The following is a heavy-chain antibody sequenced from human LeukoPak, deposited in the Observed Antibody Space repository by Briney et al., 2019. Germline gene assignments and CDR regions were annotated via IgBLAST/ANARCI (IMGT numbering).Heavy chain of an antibody. J-gene: IGHJ4*02. V-gene: IGHV1-8*01. CDR3: ARSGFGSGSHFDY. Sequence: GASVKVSCKASGYTFTSYDINWVRQATGQGLEWMGWMNPNSGDTGYVQKFQGRVTMTRSTSISTAYMELSSLRSEDTAIYYCARSGFGSGSHFDYWGQGTLVTVPS. D-gene: IGHD3-10*01. CDR2: MNPNSGDT. CDR1: GYTFTSYD.